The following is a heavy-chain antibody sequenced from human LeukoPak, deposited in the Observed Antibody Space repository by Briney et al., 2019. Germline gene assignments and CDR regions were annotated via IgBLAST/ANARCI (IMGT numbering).Heavy chain of an antibody. CDR2: ISSSTSTI. Sequence: PGGSLRLSCAASGFTFSSYSMNWVRQAPGKGLEWVSYISSSTSTIYYADSVKGRFTISRDNAKNSLSLQMNSLRAEDTAVYYCARDYYGSGTNWFDPWGQGTLVTVSS. CDR3: ARDYYGSGTNWFDP. D-gene: IGHD3-10*01. CDR1: GFTFSSYS. J-gene: IGHJ5*02. V-gene: IGHV3-48*01.